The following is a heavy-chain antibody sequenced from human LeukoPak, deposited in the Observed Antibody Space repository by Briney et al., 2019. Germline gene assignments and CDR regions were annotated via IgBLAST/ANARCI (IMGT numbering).Heavy chain of an antibody. CDR1: GGSISSSSYY. CDR2: IYYSGST. D-gene: IGHD1-14*01. V-gene: IGHV4-31*03. Sequence: TLSLTCTVSGGSISSSSYYWSWIRQHPGKGLEWIGYIYYSGSTYYNPSLKSRVTISVDTSKNQFSLKLSSVTAADTAVYYCARGDRNPFDYWGQGTLVTVSS. J-gene: IGHJ4*02. CDR3: ARGDRNPFDY.